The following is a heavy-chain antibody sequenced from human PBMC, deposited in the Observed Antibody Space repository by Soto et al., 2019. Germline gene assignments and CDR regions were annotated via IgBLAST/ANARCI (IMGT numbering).Heavy chain of an antibody. CDR1: GGSICSGGYS. CDR3: ARVFRRAMHAFDI. D-gene: IGHD2-2*01. CDR2: IYHSGST. Sequence: SETLSLTCAVSGGSICSGGYSWSWIRQPPGKGLEWIGYIYHSGSTYYNPSLKSRVTISVDRFKNQFSLKLSSVTAADTAVYYCARVFRRAMHAFDIWGQGTMVTVSS. V-gene: IGHV4-30-2*01. J-gene: IGHJ3*02.